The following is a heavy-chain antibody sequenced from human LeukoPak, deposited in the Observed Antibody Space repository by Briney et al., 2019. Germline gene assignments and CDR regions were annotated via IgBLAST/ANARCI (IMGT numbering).Heavy chain of an antibody. CDR1: GYTFTSYY. CDR2: INPSGGST. D-gene: IGHD2-21*02. J-gene: IGHJ6*03. V-gene: IGHV1-46*01. Sequence: GASVKVSCKASGYTFTSYYMHWVRQAPGQGLEWMGIINPSGGSTSYAQKFQGRVTMTRDMSTSTVYMELSSLRSEDTAVYYCARAGGVPYGVVVTAISYYYYYMDVWGKGTTVTVSS. CDR3: ARAGGVPYGVVVTAISYYYYYMDV.